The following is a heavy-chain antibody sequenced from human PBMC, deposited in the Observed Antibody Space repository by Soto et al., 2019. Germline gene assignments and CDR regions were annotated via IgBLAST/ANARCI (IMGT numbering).Heavy chain of an antibody. D-gene: IGHD6-19*01. J-gene: IGHJ4*02. CDR1: GFTFSSYA. CDR3: ARRTSGWYLDY. Sequence: EVQLLESGGGLVQPGGSLRLSCAASGFTFSSYAMSWVRQAPGKGLEWVSVISGSGGSTYYADSVKGRFTISRDNSKNTLYRQMNSLRAEDTAVYYCARRTSGWYLDYWGQGTLVTVSS. V-gene: IGHV3-23*01. CDR2: ISGSGGST.